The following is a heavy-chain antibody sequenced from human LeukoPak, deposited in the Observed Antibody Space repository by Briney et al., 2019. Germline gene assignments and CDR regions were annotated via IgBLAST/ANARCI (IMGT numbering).Heavy chain of an antibody. CDR3: AKWGDFDILTGYCVSDF. CDR2: VTGRGSST. CDR1: GFTFSNYA. V-gene: IGHV3-23*01. D-gene: IGHD3-9*01. J-gene: IGHJ4*02. Sequence: GASLRLSCVASGFTFSNYAMSWVRQAPGKRLEWVSAVTGRGSSTYYADSVKGRFTISRDNSRNTLFLQMNSLRAEDTAIYYCAKWGDFDILTGYCVSDFWGQGTLVTVSS.